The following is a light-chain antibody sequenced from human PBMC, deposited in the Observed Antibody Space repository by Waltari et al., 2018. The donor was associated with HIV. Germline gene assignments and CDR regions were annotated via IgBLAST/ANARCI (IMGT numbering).Light chain of an antibody. CDR2: WAS. CDR1: QRVLYTNRNANY. V-gene: IGKV4-1*01. J-gene: IGKJ2*01. CDR3: QQYYSHPRT. Sequence: DIVLTQSPDYLAVSLGERATIKCRASQRVLYTNRNANYLAWYQQKPGHPPKLLISWASGRKSGVPDRFSGSGSATDFTLTITSLQAEDVAVYYCQQYYSHPRTFGHGTKL.